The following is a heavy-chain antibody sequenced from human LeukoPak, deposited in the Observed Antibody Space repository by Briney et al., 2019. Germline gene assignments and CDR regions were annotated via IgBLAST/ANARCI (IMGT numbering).Heavy chain of an antibody. CDR2: IYSSGST. J-gene: IGHJ4*02. CDR1: GGSISSGDYY. V-gene: IGHV4-31*03. CDR3: ATQHCSGGRCFYNDY. D-gene: IGHD2-15*01. Sequence: SQTLSLTCTVSGGSISSGDYYWNWIRQHPGKGLEWIGYIYSSGSTYYNPSLKSRVTISVDTSKNQFSLNLRSMTVADTDVYYCATQHCSGGRCFYNDYWGQGTLVTVSS.